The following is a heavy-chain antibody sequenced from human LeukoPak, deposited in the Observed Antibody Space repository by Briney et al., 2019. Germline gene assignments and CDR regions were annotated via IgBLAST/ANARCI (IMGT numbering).Heavy chain of an antibody. CDR2: IYYSGST. Sequence: PSETLSLTCTVSGVSISSYYWSWIRQPPGKGLEWIGYIYYSGSTNYNPSLESRVTISVDTSKNQFSLKLSSVTAADTAVYYCARAGVVSNPNSYWYFDLWGRGTLVTVSS. CDR1: GVSISSYY. J-gene: IGHJ2*01. D-gene: IGHD3-3*01. V-gene: IGHV4-59*01. CDR3: ARAGVVSNPNSYWYFDL.